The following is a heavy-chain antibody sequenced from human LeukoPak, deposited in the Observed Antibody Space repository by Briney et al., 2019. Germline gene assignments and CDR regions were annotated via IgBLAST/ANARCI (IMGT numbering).Heavy chain of an antibody. CDR2: ISSSSYI. V-gene: IGHV3-21*01. J-gene: IGHJ4*02. CDR3: ARDRGGYSYGPYFDY. D-gene: IGHD5-18*01. Sequence: GGSLRLSCAASGFTFSSYSMNWVRQAPGKGLEWVSSISSSSYIYYADSVKGRFTISRDNDKNSLYLQMNSLRAEDTAVYYCARDRGGYSYGPYFDYWGQGTLVTVSS. CDR1: GFTFSSYS.